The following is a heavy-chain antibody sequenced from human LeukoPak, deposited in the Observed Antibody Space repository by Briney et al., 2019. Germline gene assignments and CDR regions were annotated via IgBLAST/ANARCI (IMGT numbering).Heavy chain of an antibody. CDR2: ISGSGGST. CDR3: AKDRQYYDSSGYFNY. V-gene: IGHV3-23*01. D-gene: IGHD3-22*01. Sequence: GGSLRLSCAASGFTFSSYAMSWVRRAPGKGLEWVSAISGSGGSTYYADSVKGRFTISRDNSKNTLYLQMNSLRAEGTAVYYCAKDRQYYDSSGYFNYWGQGTLVTVSS. CDR1: GFTFSSYA. J-gene: IGHJ4*02.